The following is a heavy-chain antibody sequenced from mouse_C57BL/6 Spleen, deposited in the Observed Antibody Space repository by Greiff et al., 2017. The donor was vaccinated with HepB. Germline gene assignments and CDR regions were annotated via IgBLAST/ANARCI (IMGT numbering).Heavy chain of an antibody. CDR3: ASSLITTVVATDY. D-gene: IGHD1-1*01. CDR2: IYPGDGDT. CDR1: GYAFSSSW. J-gene: IGHJ2*01. Sequence: VQLVESGPELVKPGASVKISCKASGYAFSSSWMNWVKQRPGKGLEWIGRIYPGDGDTNYNGKFKGKATLTADKSSSTAYMQLSSLTSEDSAVYFCASSLITTVVATDYWGQGTTLTVSS. V-gene: IGHV1-82*01.